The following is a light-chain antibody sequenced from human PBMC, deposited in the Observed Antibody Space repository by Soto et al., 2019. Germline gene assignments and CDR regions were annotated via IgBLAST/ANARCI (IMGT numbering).Light chain of an antibody. J-gene: IGKJ3*01. CDR2: DAS. Sequence: EIVLTQSPGTLSLSPGERATLSCRASQSVSSSYLAWYQQKPGQAPRLLIYDASSRATVIPDRFSGSGSGTYFTLTISMLEPEDVAVYYCQQYGSSPRTFGPGTKVDIK. CDR1: QSVSSSY. V-gene: IGKV3-20*01. CDR3: QQYGSSPRT.